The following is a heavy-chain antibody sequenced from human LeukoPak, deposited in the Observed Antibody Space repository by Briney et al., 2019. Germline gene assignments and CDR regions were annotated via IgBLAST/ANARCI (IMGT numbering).Heavy chain of an antibody. Sequence: PGGSLRLSCAASGFTFSSYSMNWVRQAPGKGQEWVSYISSSDSYIYYADSVKGRFTISRDNAKNSLYLQMNSLRAEDTAVYYCARELTFDYWGQGTLVTVSS. V-gene: IGHV3-21*01. CDR3: ARELTFDY. D-gene: IGHD2/OR15-2a*01. J-gene: IGHJ4*02. CDR1: GFTFSSYS. CDR2: ISSSDSYI.